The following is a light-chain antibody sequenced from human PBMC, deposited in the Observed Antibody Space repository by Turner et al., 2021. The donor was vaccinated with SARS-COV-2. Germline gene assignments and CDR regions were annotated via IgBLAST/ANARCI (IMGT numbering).Light chain of an antibody. CDR3: CSYAGSSTVVV. CDR2: EVS. CDR1: SSDVGSYNL. Sequence: QSALTQPASVSGSPGQSITISCTGTSSDVGSYNLVSWYQQYPGKAPKLMIYEVSKRPSGVSNRFSGSKSGNTASLTISGLQAEDEADYYCCSYAGSSTVVVFGGGTKLTVL. V-gene: IGLV2-23*02. J-gene: IGLJ2*01.